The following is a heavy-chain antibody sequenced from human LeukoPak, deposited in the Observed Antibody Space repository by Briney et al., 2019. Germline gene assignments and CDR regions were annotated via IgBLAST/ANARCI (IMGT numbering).Heavy chain of an antibody. CDR1: GYTFTSYD. D-gene: IGHD6-13*01. CDR3: ATAAGERFDY. J-gene: IGHJ4*02. V-gene: IGHV1-8*03. Sequence: DSVEVSCKASGYTFTSYDINWVRQATGQGLQWMGWMNPNSGNTGYAQKFQGRVTITRNTSISTAYMELSSLRSEDTAVYYCATAAGERFDYWGQGTLVTVSS. CDR2: MNPNSGNT.